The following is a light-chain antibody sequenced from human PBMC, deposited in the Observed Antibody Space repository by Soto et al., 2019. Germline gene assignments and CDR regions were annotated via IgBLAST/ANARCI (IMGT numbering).Light chain of an antibody. V-gene: IGKV1-5*03. CDR3: QQYNSWT. CDR1: QSISSW. CDR2: KAS. J-gene: IGKJ1*01. Sequence: DIEVTQSPSTLSASLGARVTITCLASQSISSWLAWYQQKPGKAPKLLIYKASNLESGVPSRFTGSGSGTEFTLTISSLQPDDFATYYCQQYNSWTFGQGTNADI.